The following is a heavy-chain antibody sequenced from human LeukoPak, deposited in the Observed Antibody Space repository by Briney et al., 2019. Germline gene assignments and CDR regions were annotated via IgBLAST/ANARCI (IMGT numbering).Heavy chain of an antibody. V-gene: IGHV3-20*04. J-gene: IGHJ4*02. CDR2: INWNGGKI. CDR1: RFAFSDFY. D-gene: IGHD6-6*01. Sequence: GGSLRLSCAASRFAFSDFYMNWIRQAPGKGLEWVSGINWNGGKIGYADSVKGRFTISRDSAKSSLYLQMNTLRAEDMAFYYCAKALSSSFTGSSWEYWGQGTLVTVSS. CDR3: AKALSSSFTGSSWEY.